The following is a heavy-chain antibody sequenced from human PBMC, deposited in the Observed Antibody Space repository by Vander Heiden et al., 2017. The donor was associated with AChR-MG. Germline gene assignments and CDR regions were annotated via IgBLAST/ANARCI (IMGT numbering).Heavy chain of an antibody. V-gene: IGHV3-21*01. CDR3: ARERYGSGSYRDAFDI. D-gene: IGHD3-10*01. CDR2: IDSSSSYS. J-gene: IGHJ3*02. Sequence: EVQLVETGGGLVKPGGSLRLSCAASGFTFSSYTMNWVRQAPGKGLELVSSIDSSSSYSYYADSVKGRFTISRDNDKNALYLQMNSLRAEDTAVYYCARERYGSGSYRDAFDIWCQGTMVTVSS. CDR1: GFTFSSYT.